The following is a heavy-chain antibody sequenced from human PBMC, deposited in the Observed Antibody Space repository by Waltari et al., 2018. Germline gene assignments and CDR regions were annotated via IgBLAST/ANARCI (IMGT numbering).Heavy chain of an antibody. J-gene: IGHJ3*02. D-gene: IGHD3-22*01. CDR3: ARLDYYDSSGYSDAFDI. Sequence: QVQLQESGPGLVKPSETLSLTCAVSGYSISSGYYWAWIRQPPGKGLEWIGSIYHSGSTYYNPSLKSRVTISVDTSKNQFSLKLSSVTAADTAVYYCARLDYYDSSGYSDAFDIWGQGTMVTVSS. V-gene: IGHV4-38-2*01. CDR1: GYSISSGYY. CDR2: IYHSGST.